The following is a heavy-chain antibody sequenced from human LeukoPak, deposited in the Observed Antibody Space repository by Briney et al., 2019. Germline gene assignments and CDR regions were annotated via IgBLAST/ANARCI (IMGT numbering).Heavy chain of an antibody. Sequence: SETLSLTCTVSGGSISSYYWSWVRQPPGKGLEWIGYIYTSGSTNYNPSLKSRVTISVDTSKNQFSLKLSSVTAADTAVYYCARHFTSYSSSWYYFDYWGQGTLVTVSS. CDR2: IYTSGST. CDR3: ARHFTSYSSSWYYFDY. CDR1: GGSISSYY. V-gene: IGHV4-4*09. D-gene: IGHD6-13*01. J-gene: IGHJ4*02.